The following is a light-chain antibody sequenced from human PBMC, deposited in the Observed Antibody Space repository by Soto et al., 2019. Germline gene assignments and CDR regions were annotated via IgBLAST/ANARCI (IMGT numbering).Light chain of an antibody. Sequence: EIEMTQSAATLSVSPGERATLSCRASQSVSSNLAWYQQKPGQAPRLLIYGASTRATGIPARFSGSGSGTEFTLTISSLQSEDFAVYYCQQYNNWPRTFCQGTMVDI. CDR3: QQYNNWPRT. J-gene: IGKJ1*01. CDR2: GAS. CDR1: QSVSSN. V-gene: IGKV3-15*01.